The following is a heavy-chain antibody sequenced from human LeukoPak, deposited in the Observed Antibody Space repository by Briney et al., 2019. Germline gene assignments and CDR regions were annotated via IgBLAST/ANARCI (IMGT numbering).Heavy chain of an antibody. CDR3: ARDNLDSAMAFDY. V-gene: IGHV4-61*01. CDR2: IYYSGST. Sequence: KSSETLSLTCAVSGGSVSSGTYYWSWIRQPPGKGLEWIGYIYYSGSTNYNPSLKSRVTISVDTSKNQFSLKLNSVTAADTAVYYCARDNLDSAMAFDYWGQGTLVTVSS. D-gene: IGHD5-18*01. J-gene: IGHJ4*02. CDR1: GGSVSSGTYY.